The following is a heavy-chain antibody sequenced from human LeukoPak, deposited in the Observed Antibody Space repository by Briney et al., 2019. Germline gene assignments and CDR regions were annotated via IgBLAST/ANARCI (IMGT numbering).Heavy chain of an antibody. CDR2: INPNSGGT. V-gene: IGHV1-2*02. J-gene: IGHJ4*02. CDR1: EYTFTGYH. Sequence: ASVKVSCKGSEYTFTGYHMHWVRQAPGQGLEWMGWINPNSGGTNYAQKFQGRVTMTRDTSISTAYMELSRLTSDDTAVYYCARMLGRDGYNSYFLGYWGQGTLDTVSS. D-gene: IGHD5-24*01. CDR3: ARMLGRDGYNSYFLGY.